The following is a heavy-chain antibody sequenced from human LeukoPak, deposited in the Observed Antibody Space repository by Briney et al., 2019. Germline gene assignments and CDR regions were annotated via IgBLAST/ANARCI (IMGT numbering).Heavy chain of an antibody. D-gene: IGHD3-22*01. J-gene: IGHJ1*01. Sequence: GRSLRLSCAASGFTFSSYGMHWVRQAPGKGLGWVAVIWYDGSNKYYADSVKGRFTISRDNSKNTLYLQMNSLRAEDTAVYYCAKDLSFAYYDSSGPLFQHWGQGTLVTVSS. CDR3: AKDLSFAYYDSSGPLFQH. CDR1: GFTFSSYG. CDR2: IWYDGSNK. V-gene: IGHV3-33*06.